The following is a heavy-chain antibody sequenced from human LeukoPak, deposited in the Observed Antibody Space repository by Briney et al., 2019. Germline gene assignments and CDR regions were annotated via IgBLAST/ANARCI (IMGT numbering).Heavy chain of an antibody. CDR3: ARDGSLPDY. CDR2: IISDGSST. J-gene: IGHJ4*02. Sequence: GGSLRLSCAASGFTFSNYWMHWVRQTPGKGLVWVSRIISDGSSTSYADSVKGRFTISRDNAKNTLYLQMNSLRDEDTAVYYCARDGSLPDYWGQGTLVTVSS. V-gene: IGHV3-74*01. CDR1: GFTFSNYW.